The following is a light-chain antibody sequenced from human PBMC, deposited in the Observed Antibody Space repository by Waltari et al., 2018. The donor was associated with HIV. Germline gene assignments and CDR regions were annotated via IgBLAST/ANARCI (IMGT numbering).Light chain of an antibody. CDR3: SAWDASLGAWM. CDR2: SKM. V-gene: IGLV1-44*01. J-gene: IGLJ3*02. Sequence: QSVLTQPPSASGTPGQRIIISCSGSTSNIGTNNVNWYQQLPGTTPRLLMPSKMPRPSGVPYRFSGSRSGTSAALAISGLQAEEEADYYCSAWDASLGAWMFGGGTKLTVL. CDR1: TSNIGTNN.